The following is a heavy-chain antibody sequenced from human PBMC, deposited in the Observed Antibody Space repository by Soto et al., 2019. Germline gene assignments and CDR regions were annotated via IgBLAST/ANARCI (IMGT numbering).Heavy chain of an antibody. CDR3: AHPRGYGVFDAVDI. Sequence: GGSLRLSCATSGFVFTTYAMNWVRQAPGKGLEWVSAISSSGESTFYAESVRGRFTISRDNSLNTLYLQMRSLRPEDTAVYYCAHPRGYGVFDAVDIWGQGTMVTVSS. J-gene: IGHJ3*02. CDR1: GFVFTTYA. CDR2: ISSSGEST. V-gene: IGHV3-23*01. D-gene: IGHD4-17*01.